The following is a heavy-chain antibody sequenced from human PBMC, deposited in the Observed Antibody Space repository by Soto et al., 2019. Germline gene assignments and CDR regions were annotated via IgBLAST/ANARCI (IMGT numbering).Heavy chain of an antibody. J-gene: IGHJ5*02. D-gene: IGHD1-26*01. V-gene: IGHV1-18*01. CDR3: ARASGSSYWFDP. Sequence: ASVKVSCKASGYTFTSYGITWVRQAPGQGLEGMGWDSAYNGNTNYAQKLQGRVTMTTDTSTSTAYMELRSLRSDDTAVYYCARASGSSYWFDPWGQGTLVTVSS. CDR1: GYTFTSYG. CDR2: DSAYNGNT.